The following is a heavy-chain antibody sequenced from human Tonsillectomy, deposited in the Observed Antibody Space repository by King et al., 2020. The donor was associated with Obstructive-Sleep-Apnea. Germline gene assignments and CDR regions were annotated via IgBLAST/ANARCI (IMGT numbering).Heavy chain of an antibody. CDR1: GFTFSSYA. CDR3: ARNPHLVGWVVATHMGFDN. CDR2: ISYDGSNK. J-gene: IGHJ4*02. V-gene: IGHV3-30*04. Sequence: VQLVESGGGVVQPGRSLRLSCAASGFTFSSYAMHWVRQAPGKGLEWVAVISYDGSNKYYADSVKGRFTISRDNSKNTLYLQMNSLRAEDTAVYYCARNPHLVGWVVATHMGFDNGGREPLFPVSS. D-gene: IGHD2-15*01.